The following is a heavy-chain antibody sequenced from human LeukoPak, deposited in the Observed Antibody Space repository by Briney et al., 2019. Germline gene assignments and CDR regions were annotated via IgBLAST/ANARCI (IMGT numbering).Heavy chain of an antibody. V-gene: IGHV3-66*01. CDR3: ARCTTGKTFGSLREIKKSREIDY. Sequence: AGGSLRLSCAASGLTVSRNYMNWVRQAPGMGLEWVAVIYSGGSTYYADSVKDRFTIPRDNSKNTLYLQMNSLRAEDTAVYYCARCTTGKTFGSLREIKKSREIDYWGQGTLVTVSS. CDR2: IYSGGST. D-gene: IGHD1-1*01. CDR1: GLTVSRNY. J-gene: IGHJ4*02.